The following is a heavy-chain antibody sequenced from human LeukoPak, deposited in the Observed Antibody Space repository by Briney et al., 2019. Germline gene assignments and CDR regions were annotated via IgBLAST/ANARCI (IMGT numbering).Heavy chain of an antibody. V-gene: IGHV4-4*07. CDR3: ARASFGTPHYYYYYMDV. J-gene: IGHJ6*03. CDR1: GGSISSHY. CDR2: IYTSGST. Sequence: SETLSLTCTVSGGSISSHYWSWIRQPAGKGLEWIGRIYTSGSTNYNPSLKSRVTMSVDTSKNQFSLKLSSVTAADTAVYYCARASFGTPHYYYYYMDVWGKGTTVTVSS. D-gene: IGHD1-14*01.